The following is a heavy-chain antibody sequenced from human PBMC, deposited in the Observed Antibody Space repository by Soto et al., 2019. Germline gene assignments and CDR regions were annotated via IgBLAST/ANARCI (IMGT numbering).Heavy chain of an antibody. CDR1: GFSLSTSGVG. Sequence: QITLKESGPTLVKPTQTLTLTCTFSGFSLSTSGVGVGWIRQPPGKALEWLALIYWNDDKRYSPSLKSRLTITKDTSKNLVVLTMTNMDPVDTATYYCAHSVSTYYDFWSGYPALDYWGQGTLVTVSS. CDR2: IYWNDDK. J-gene: IGHJ4*02. CDR3: AHSVSTYYDFWSGYPALDY. D-gene: IGHD3-3*01. V-gene: IGHV2-5*01.